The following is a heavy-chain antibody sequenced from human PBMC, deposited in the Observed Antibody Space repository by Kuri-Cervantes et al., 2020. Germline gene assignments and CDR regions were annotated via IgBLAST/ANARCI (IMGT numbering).Heavy chain of an antibody. Sequence: ASVKVSCKVSGYTLTELSMHWVRQAPGKGLEWMGGFDPEDGETIYAQKFQGRVTMTEDTSTDTAYMELRSLRSDDTAVYYCARERTPDRWEWSTPDAFDIWGQGTMVTVSS. V-gene: IGHV1-24*01. CDR3: ARERTPDRWEWSTPDAFDI. D-gene: IGHD3-3*01. CDR2: FDPEDGET. J-gene: IGHJ3*02. CDR1: GYTLTELS.